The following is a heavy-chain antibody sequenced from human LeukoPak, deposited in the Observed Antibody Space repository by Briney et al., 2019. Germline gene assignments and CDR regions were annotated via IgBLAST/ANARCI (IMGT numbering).Heavy chain of an antibody. CDR1: GGTFSSYA. V-gene: IGHV1-69*10. Sequence: ASVTDSCMASGGTFSSYAIPGVRQAAGQGLEWMGGIIPILGKEKFARKLQGRVTITEDESKSTAYTALRSLRSEETAVFYLSRVRSVTTHVAFDIWGQGTMVTVSS. CDR3: SRVRSVTTHVAFDI. J-gene: IGHJ3*02. CDR2: IIPILGKE. D-gene: IGHD4-17*01.